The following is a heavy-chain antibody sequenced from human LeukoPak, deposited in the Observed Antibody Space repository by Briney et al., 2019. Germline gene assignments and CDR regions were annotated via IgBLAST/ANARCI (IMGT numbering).Heavy chain of an antibody. V-gene: IGHV4-4*02. CDR3: ARVASHFDY. CDR1: GDSIISSHW. Sequence: SETLSLTCTVSGDSIISSHWWSWVRPAPGKGLEWIGSIYYHENTYYNSSLKSRVTISVDTSKNQFSLKLSSVTAADTAVYYCARVASHFDYWGQGTLVTVSS. J-gene: IGHJ4*02. CDR2: IYYHENT.